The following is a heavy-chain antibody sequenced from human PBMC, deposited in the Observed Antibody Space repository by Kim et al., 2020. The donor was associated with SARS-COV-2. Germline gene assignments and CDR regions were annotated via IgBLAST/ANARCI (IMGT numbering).Heavy chain of an antibody. CDR1: GFTFSSYA. D-gene: IGHD3-9*01. J-gene: IGHJ6*02. CDR2: ISGSGGST. CDR3: AKGVGAILTIPEGMDV. Sequence: GGSLRLSCAASGFTFSSYAMSWVRQAPGKGLEWVSAISGSGGSTYYADSVKGRFTISRDNSKNTLYLQMNSLRAEDTAVYYCAKGVGAILTIPEGMDVWGQGTTVTVSS. V-gene: IGHV3-23*01.